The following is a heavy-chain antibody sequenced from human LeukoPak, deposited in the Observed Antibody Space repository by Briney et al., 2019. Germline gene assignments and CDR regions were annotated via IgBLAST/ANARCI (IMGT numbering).Heavy chain of an antibody. Sequence: PGGSLRLSCAASGFTFNTYGMHWVRQAPGKGLEWVAALSYDGSDKWYTDSVKGRFTISRDNSENTVHLQMNSLRTEDTAVYYCAKDRSYYGAGSFFEYWGQGTLVTVSS. J-gene: IGHJ4*02. V-gene: IGHV3-30*18. D-gene: IGHD3-10*01. CDR3: AKDRSYYGAGSFFEY. CDR2: LSYDGSDK. CDR1: GFTFNTYG.